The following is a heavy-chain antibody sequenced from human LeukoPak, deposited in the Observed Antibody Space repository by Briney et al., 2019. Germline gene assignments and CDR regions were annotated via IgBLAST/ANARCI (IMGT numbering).Heavy chain of an antibody. J-gene: IGHJ4*02. Sequence: GKSLTLSCVASQFRFPFSHYGMHWLPQAPGRGLEWVAVIWSDGTNQYYADSVRGRFTISRDNSQNTVYLQMNSLRVEDTAVYFCAKDAQRGFDYSNSLEYWGQGTLVTVSS. D-gene: IGHD4-11*01. V-gene: IGHV3-33*06. CDR2: IWSDGTNQ. CDR3: AKDAQRGFDYSNSLEY. CDR1: QFRFPFSHYG.